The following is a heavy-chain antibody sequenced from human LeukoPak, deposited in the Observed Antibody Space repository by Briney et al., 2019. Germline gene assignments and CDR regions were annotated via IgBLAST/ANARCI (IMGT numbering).Heavy chain of an antibody. J-gene: IGHJ4*02. D-gene: IGHD3-10*01. CDR1: GFTFSSYA. Sequence: GGSLRLSCAASGFTFSSYAVHWVRQAPGKGLGYVSAISSNGGSTYYANSVKGRFTISRDNSKNTLYLQMGSLRAEVMAVYYCARSSGYYYGSGSYLFDYWGQGTLVTVSS. CDR3: ARSSGYYYGSGSYLFDY. CDR2: ISSNGGST. V-gene: IGHV3-64*01.